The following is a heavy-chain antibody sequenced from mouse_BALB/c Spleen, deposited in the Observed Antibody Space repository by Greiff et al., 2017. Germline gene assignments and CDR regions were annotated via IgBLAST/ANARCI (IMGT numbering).Heavy chain of an antibody. CDR1: GYTFSSYW. J-gene: IGHJ1*01. CDR3: ARSYYDYDGYWYFDV. D-gene: IGHD2-4*01. Sequence: VQLVESGAELMKPGASVKISCKATGYTFSSYWIEWVKQRPGHGLEWIGEILPGSGSTNYNEKFKGKATFTADTSSNTAYMQLSSLTSEDSAVYYCARSYYDYDGYWYFDVWGAGTTVTVSS. CDR2: ILPGSGST. V-gene: IGHV1-9*01.